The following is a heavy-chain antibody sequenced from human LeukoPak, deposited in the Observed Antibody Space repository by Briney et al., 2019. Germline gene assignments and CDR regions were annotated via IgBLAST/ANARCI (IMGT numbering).Heavy chain of an antibody. Sequence: SETLSLTCTVSGGSISSSSYYWGWIRQPPGKGLEWIGSIYYSGSTYYNPSLKSRVTISVDTSKNQFSLKLSSVTAADTAVYYCARGSSWYEDAFDIWGQGTPVTVSS. CDR1: GGSISSSSYY. D-gene: IGHD6-13*01. V-gene: IGHV4-39*07. CDR2: IYYSGST. CDR3: ARGSSWYEDAFDI. J-gene: IGHJ3*02.